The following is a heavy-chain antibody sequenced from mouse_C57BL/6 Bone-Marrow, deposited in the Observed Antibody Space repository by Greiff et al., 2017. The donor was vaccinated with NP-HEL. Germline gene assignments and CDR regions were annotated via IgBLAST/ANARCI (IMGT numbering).Heavy chain of an antibody. J-gene: IGHJ2*01. D-gene: IGHD3-2*02. CDR2: IYPRSGNT. Sequence: VQLQQSGAELARPGASVKLSCKASGYTFTSYGISWVKQRTGQGLEWIGEIYPRSGNTYYNEKFKGKATLTADKSSSPAYMELRSLTSEDSAVYFCARWGQATGENYFDDWGQGTTLTVSS. V-gene: IGHV1-81*01. CDR1: GYTFTSYG. CDR3: ARWGQATGENYFDD.